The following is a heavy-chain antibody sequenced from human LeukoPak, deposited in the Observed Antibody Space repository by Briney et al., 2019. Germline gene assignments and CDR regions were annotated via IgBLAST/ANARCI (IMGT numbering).Heavy chain of an antibody. J-gene: IGHJ4*01. CDR2: ISSSGTTK. CDR3: ARHPAYSNNFDY. CDR1: GFTFGSYA. D-gene: IGHD4-11*01. Sequence: QTGGSLRLSCAASGFTFGSYAMSWVRQAPGKGLEWISYISSSGTTKKYADSVRGRFTISRNNAKNSLHLQMNSLRAEDTAVYYCARHPAYSNNFDYWGHGTLVTVSS. V-gene: IGHV3-48*03.